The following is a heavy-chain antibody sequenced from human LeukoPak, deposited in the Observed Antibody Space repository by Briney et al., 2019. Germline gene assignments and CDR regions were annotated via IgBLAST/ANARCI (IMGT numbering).Heavy chain of an antibody. V-gene: IGHV4-34*01. D-gene: IGHD5-24*01. Sequence: SETLSLTCAVYGGSFSGYYWSWIRQPPGKGLEWIGEINHSGSTNYNPSLKSRVTISVDTSKNQFSLKLSSVTAAATAVYYCARMAGKYWGQGTLVTVSS. J-gene: IGHJ4*02. CDR2: INHSGST. CDR1: GGSFSGYY. CDR3: ARMAGKY.